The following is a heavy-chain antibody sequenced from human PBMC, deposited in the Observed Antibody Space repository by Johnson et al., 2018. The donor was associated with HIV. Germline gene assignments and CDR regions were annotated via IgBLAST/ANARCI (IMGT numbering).Heavy chain of an antibody. Sequence: VQLVESGGGLIQPGGSLRLSCAASGFTVSSNYMSWVRQAPWKGLEWVSVIYSDCSTYYSDSVKGRFTISRDNSKNTVHLQMNSLRAEDTAVYYCARHNWNDLAFDIWGQGTMVTVSS. D-gene: IGHD1-20*01. CDR3: ARHNWNDLAFDI. CDR2: IYSDCST. J-gene: IGHJ3*02. CDR1: GFTVSSNY. V-gene: IGHV3-66*04.